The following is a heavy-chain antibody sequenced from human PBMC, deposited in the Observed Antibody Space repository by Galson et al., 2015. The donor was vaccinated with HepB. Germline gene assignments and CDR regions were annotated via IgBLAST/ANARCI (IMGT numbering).Heavy chain of an antibody. CDR2: TYYRSKWST. CDR1: GDSVSSNTVG. Sequence: CAISGDSVSSNTVGWNWIRQSPSRGLGWLGRTYYRSKWSTDYAVSVKSRITINPDTSKNQFSLQLNSVTPEDTAVYYCAKSIHLGRGFDSWGQGTLVTVSS. V-gene: IGHV6-1*01. CDR3: AKSIHLGRGFDS. J-gene: IGHJ4*02. D-gene: IGHD7-27*01.